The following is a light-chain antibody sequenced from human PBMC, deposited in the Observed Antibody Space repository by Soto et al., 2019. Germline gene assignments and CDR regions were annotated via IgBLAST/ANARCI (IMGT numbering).Light chain of an antibody. Sequence: QSVLTQPPSASGSPGQSVTISCTGTSSDVGCYNYVSWYQQHPGKAPKLMIYEVSKRPSGVPDRFSGSKSGNTASLTVSGLQAEDEADYYCSSYAGSNNWVFGGGTKVTVL. CDR1: SSDVGCYNY. V-gene: IGLV2-8*01. J-gene: IGLJ3*02. CDR2: EVS. CDR3: SSYAGSNNWV.